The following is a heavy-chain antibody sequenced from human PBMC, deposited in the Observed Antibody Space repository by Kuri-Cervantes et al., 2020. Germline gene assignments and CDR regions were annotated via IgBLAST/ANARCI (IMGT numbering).Heavy chain of an antibody. CDR3: ARDGEVVVAAYYFDV. J-gene: IGHJ4*02. CDR2: ISSSSSTI. D-gene: IGHD2-15*01. Sequence: ESLKISCAASGSTFSSYSMNWVRQAPGKGLEWVSYISSSSSTIYYADSVKDRFTISRDNAKNSLYLRMNSLRDEDTAVYYCARDGEVVVAAYYFDVWGQGTLVTVSS. CDR1: GSTFSSYS. V-gene: IGHV3-48*02.